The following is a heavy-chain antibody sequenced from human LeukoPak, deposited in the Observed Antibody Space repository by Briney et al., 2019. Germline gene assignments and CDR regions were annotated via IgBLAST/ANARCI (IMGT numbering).Heavy chain of an antibody. J-gene: IGHJ5*02. CDR3: ARVLRCSGGSCYSAAFDP. CDR2: IYYSGST. CDR1: GGSISSYY. Sequence: PSETLSLTCTVSGGSISSYYWSWIRQPPGKGLEWIGYIYYSGSTNYNPSLKSRVTISVDTSKNQFSLKLSSVTAADTAVYYCARVLRCSGGSCYSAAFDPWGQRTLVTVSS. D-gene: IGHD2-15*01. V-gene: IGHV4-59*01.